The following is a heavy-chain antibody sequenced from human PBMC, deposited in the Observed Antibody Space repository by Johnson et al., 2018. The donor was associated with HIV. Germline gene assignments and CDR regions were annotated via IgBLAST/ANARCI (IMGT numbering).Heavy chain of an antibody. D-gene: IGHD6-13*01. Sequence: VLLVESGGGLVQPGGSLRLSCAASGFTFSSYAMSCVRQAPGKGLEWVSAIRGSGGSTYSADSVKGRFTISRDNSKNTLYLQMNGLRAEDTAVYYCVRPAAAGRDDAFDIWGQGTMVTVSS. CDR3: VRPAAAGRDDAFDI. V-gene: IGHV3-23*04. CDR2: IRGSGGST. CDR1: GFTFSSYA. J-gene: IGHJ3*02.